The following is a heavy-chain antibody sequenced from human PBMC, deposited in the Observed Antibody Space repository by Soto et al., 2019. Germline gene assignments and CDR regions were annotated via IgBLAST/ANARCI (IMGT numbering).Heavy chain of an antibody. CDR1: GFTFSPYY. V-gene: IGHV3-7*01. CDR3: AREGDIVVVPAINWFDP. Sequence: GGSLRLSCAASGFTFSPYYMSWVRQAPGKGLEWVASTIHDGNDKNYADSVKGRFTISRDNAKNTLYLQMNSLRGEDTAVYYCAREGDIVVVPAINWFDPWGQGTLVTVS. D-gene: IGHD2-2*01. CDR2: TIHDGNDK. J-gene: IGHJ5*02.